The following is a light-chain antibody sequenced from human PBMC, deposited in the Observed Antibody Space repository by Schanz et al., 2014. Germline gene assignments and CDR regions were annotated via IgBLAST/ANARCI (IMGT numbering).Light chain of an antibody. Sequence: DIVMTQSPLSLPVTPGEPASISCRSSQSLLHSNGNNYFDWYLQKPGQSPQVLIYLGSNRASGVPDRFSGSGSGTDFTLKISRVEAEDVGVYYCMQALQSPYTFGQGTKLEIK. J-gene: IGKJ2*01. V-gene: IGKV2-28*01. CDR1: QSLLHSNGNNY. CDR3: MQALQSPYT. CDR2: LGS.